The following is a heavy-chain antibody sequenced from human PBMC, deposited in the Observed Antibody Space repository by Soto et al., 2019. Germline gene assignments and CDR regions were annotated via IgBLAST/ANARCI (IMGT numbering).Heavy chain of an antibody. D-gene: IGHD2-15*01. Sequence: SETLSLTCTVSGGSISSYYWSWIRQPPGKGLEWIGYIYYSGSTNYNPSLKSRVTISVDTSKNQFSLKLSSVTAADTAVYYCARAQIVVVVGAAFDYWGQGTLVTVSS. CDR3: ARAQIVVVVGAAFDY. V-gene: IGHV4-59*01. J-gene: IGHJ4*02. CDR2: IYYSGST. CDR1: GGSISSYY.